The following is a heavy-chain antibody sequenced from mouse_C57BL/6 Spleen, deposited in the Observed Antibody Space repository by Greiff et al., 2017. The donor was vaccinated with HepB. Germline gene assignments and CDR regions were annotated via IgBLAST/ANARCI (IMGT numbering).Heavy chain of an antibody. Sequence: VKLQQSGAELVRPGTSVKVSCKASGYAFTNYLIEWVKQRPGQGLEWIGVINPGSGGTNYNEKFKGKATLTADKSSSTAYMQLSSLTSEDSAVYFCARFTKDYYAMDYWGQGTSVTVSS. V-gene: IGHV1-54*01. CDR3: ARFTKDYYAMDY. CDR2: INPGSGGT. J-gene: IGHJ4*01. CDR1: GYAFTNYL. D-gene: IGHD1-1*01.